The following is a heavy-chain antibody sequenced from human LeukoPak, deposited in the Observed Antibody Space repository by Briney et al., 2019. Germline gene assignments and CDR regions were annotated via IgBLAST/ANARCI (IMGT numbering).Heavy chain of an antibody. J-gene: IGHJ4*02. CDR2: ISSSGSTI. CDR3: ARSGTHYDFWSGYYTVGY. V-gene: IGHV3-11*01. CDR1: GFTFSDYY. D-gene: IGHD3-3*01. Sequence: PGGSLRLSCAASGFTFSDYYMSWIRQAPGKGLEWVSYISSSGSTIYYADSVKGRFTISRDNAKNSLYLQMNSQRAEDTAVYYCARSGTHYDFWSGYYTVGYWGQGTLVTVSS.